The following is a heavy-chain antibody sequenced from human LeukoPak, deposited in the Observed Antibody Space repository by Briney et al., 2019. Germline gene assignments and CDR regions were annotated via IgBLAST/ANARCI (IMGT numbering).Heavy chain of an antibody. CDR1: GGSFSGYY. Sequence: SETPSLTCAVYGGSFSGYYWGWIRQPPGKGLEWIGSIYHSGSTYYNPSLKSRVTISVDTSKNQFSLKLSSVTAADTAVYYCARAPAYCGGDCPLELGYWGQGTLVTVSS. CDR3: ARAPAYCGGDCPLELGY. D-gene: IGHD2-21*01. J-gene: IGHJ4*02. V-gene: IGHV4-34*01. CDR2: IYHSGST.